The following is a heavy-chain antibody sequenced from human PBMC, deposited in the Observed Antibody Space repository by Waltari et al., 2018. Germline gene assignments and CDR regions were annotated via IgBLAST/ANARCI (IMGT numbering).Heavy chain of an antibody. Sequence: QVQLVESGGGVVQPGRSLRLSCAASGFTFSSYGMHWVRQAPGKGLEGVAGEWYDGNNKDYADSVKGRFTISRDNSKNTLYLQRNSLRAEDTAVYYCARTFYDYVWGRQHWYFDLWGRGTLVTVSS. V-gene: IGHV3-33*01. CDR3: ARTFYDYVWGRQHWYFDL. CDR1: GFTFSSYG. J-gene: IGHJ2*01. CDR2: EWYDGNNK. D-gene: IGHD3-16*01.